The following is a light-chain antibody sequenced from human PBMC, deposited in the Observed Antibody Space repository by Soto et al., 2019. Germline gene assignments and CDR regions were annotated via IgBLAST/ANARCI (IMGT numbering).Light chain of an antibody. J-gene: IGKJ1*01. Sequence: VWAPCAADRSLYIGGTSMLCWRARQSVSSYLAWYQQKPGQAPRLLIYDASNRATVIPARFSGSGGGPDCPPTISRLEPEDFAVYYCQQYGSPGTFGQGTKVDIK. V-gene: IGKV3-20*01. CDR2: DAS. CDR1: QSVSSY. CDR3: QQYGSPGT.